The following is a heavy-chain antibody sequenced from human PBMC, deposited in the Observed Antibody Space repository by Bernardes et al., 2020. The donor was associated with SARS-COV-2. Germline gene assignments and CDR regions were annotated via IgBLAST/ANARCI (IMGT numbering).Heavy chain of an antibody. CDR1: GGSISSSSYY. V-gene: IGHV4-39*07. CDR2: IYYSGST. J-gene: IGHJ4*02. Sequence: SETLSLTCTVSGGSISSSSYYWGWIRQPPGKGLEWIGSIYYSGSTYYNPSLKSRVTISVDTSKNQFSLKLSSVTAADTAVYYCARVPLKPHIPWGDYWGQGTLVTVSS. D-gene: IGHD2-21*01. CDR3: ARVPLKPHIPWGDY.